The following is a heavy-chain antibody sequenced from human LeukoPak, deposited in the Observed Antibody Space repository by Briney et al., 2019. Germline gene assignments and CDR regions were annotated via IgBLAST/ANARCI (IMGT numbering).Heavy chain of an antibody. CDR3: AKSGLNRFDY. Sequence: PGGSLRLSCAATGFTFSSYAMSWVRQAPGKGLEWVSGISGSGGSGNTYYADSVKGRFTISRDNSKNKLFMQMNSLRAEDTAVYYCAKSGLNRFDYWGQGTLVTVSS. CDR2: ISGSGGSGNT. J-gene: IGHJ4*02. CDR1: GFTFSSYA. D-gene: IGHD2-15*01. V-gene: IGHV3-23*01.